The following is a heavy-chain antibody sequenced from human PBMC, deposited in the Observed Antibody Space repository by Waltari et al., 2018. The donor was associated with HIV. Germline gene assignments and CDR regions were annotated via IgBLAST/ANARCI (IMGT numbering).Heavy chain of an antibody. D-gene: IGHD3-3*02. CDR2: VKYDGKH. J-gene: IGHJ6*02. CDR3: VRGPNWQLGGLDV. V-gene: IGHV4-34*02. Sequence: QVQLEQWGAGLVKPSETLSVTCAVYNASFDTYYWTWVRQAPGKGLEGIGEVKYDGKHFYNPSLKSRVSAFLDASKRQFSLRLTSATAADTAVYFCVRGPNWQLGGLDVWGRGTTVIVSS. CDR1: NASFDTYY.